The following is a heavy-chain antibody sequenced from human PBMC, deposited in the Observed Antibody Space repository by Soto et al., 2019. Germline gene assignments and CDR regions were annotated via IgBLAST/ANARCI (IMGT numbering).Heavy chain of an antibody. D-gene: IGHD3-16*01. CDR3: ARRRIERSVWGTYYYYAMDV. Sequence: RESLKISCKGSGYSFTSYWISWVRQMPGKGLEWLGIIYPGDSDTRYSPSFQGQVTISADKSISTAYLQWSSLKASDSAMYYCARRRIERSVWGTYYYYAMDVWGQGTTVTVSS. V-gene: IGHV5-51*01. CDR2: IYPGDSDT. J-gene: IGHJ6*02. CDR1: GYSFTSYW.